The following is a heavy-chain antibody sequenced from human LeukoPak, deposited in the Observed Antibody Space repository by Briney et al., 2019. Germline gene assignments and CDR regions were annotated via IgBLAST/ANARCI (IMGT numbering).Heavy chain of an antibody. CDR1: GFTFSNYA. D-gene: IGHD6-19*01. J-gene: IGHJ4*02. CDR2: ISYDGSNR. V-gene: IGHV3-30*04. Sequence: GGSLRLACAASGFTFSNYAMHWVRQAPGKELEWVALISYDGSNRDYADSVKGRFTISRDDSKNTLYLQMNSLRAEDTAVYYCARLKAVAGMNLPPDYWGQGTLVTVSS. CDR3: ARLKAVAGMNLPPDY.